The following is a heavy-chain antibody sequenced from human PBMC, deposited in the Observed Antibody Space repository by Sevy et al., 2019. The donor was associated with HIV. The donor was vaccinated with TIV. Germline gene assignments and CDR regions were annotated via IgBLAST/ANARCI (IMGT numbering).Heavy chain of an antibody. V-gene: IGHV1-24*01. J-gene: IGHJ5*02. CDR2: FDPEDGET. CDR3: ATAYPISGYYDSSGYYA. Sequence: ASVKVSCKVSGYTLTELSMHLVRQAPGKGLEWMGGFDPEDGETIYAQKFQGRVTMTEDTSTDTAYMELSSPRSEDTAVFYCATAYPISGYYDSSGYYAWGQGTLVTVSS. CDR1: GYTLTELS. D-gene: IGHD3-22*01.